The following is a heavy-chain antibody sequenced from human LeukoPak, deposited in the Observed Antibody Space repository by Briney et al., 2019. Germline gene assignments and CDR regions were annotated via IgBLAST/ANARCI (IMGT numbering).Heavy chain of an antibody. CDR2: IFYSGST. J-gene: IGHJ4*02. Sequence: PSETLSLTCTVSGGSISSGGYYWAWIRQPPGKGLESIGNIFYSGSTYYNPSLKSRVTISVDTSKNQLSLNLSSVTAADTAVYYCARQRRATGSYAVHNFDYWGQGTLVTVSS. V-gene: IGHV4-39*01. CDR1: GGSISSGGYY. D-gene: IGHD1-26*01. CDR3: ARQRRATGSYAVHNFDY.